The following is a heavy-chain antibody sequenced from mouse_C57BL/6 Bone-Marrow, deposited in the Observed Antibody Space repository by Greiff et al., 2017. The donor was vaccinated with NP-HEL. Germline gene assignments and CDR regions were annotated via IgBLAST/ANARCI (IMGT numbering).Heavy chain of an antibody. CDR2: IYPGSCSP. Sequence: QVQLQQSGPELVTPSSSFSLSFISSVSSFRRSWMTWVTPRPGKGLEWLGRIYPGSCSPNYNGKFKGKATLTADKSSSTAYMQLSSLTSEDSAVYFCHGNDEGYWYFDVWGTGTTGTVSS. CDR3: HGNDEGYWYFDV. V-gene: IGHV1-82*01. CDR1: VSSFRRSW. J-gene: IGHJ1*03. D-gene: IGHD2-12*01.